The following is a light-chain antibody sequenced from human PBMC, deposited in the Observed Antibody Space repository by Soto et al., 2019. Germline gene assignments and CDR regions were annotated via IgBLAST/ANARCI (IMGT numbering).Light chain of an antibody. Sequence: EIVMTQSPATLSVSPGERTTLSCRASQSVGNNLAWHQQKPGQAPRLLIYGAYTRATGIPARFSGSGSGTDFTLTISSLQSEDFAVYYCQHYNYWPPKTFGQGTKVEMK. V-gene: IGKV3-15*01. CDR3: QHYNYWPPKT. CDR2: GAY. CDR1: QSVGNN. J-gene: IGKJ1*01.